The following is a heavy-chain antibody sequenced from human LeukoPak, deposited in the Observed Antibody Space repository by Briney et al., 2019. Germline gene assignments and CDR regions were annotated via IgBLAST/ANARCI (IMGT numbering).Heavy chain of an antibody. J-gene: IGHJ5*02. Sequence: SETLSLTCTVSGGSISSYYWSWIRQPPGKGLEWIGYMYYSGSTNYNPSLKSRVTISVDTSKNQFSLKLSSVTAADTAVYYCARGGYGLGNDFRFDPWGQGTLVTVSS. D-gene: IGHD3-10*01. CDR1: GGSISSYY. CDR3: ARGGYGLGNDFRFDP. CDR2: MYYSGST. V-gene: IGHV4-59*01.